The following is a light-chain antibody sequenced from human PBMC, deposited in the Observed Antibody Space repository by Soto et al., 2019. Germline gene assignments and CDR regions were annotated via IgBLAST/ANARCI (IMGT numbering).Light chain of an antibody. J-gene: IGKJ1*01. CDR3: QQYDTYWT. Sequence: DIEMTQSPSSLSASVGDRVIITCRASQSVSNCLARYQQKPGRAPNLLIDKASSLKSGVPSRFSGSGSGTEFTLTISNLQPDDFATYYCQQYDTYWTFGQGTKVDIK. V-gene: IGKV1-5*03. CDR1: QSVSNC. CDR2: KAS.